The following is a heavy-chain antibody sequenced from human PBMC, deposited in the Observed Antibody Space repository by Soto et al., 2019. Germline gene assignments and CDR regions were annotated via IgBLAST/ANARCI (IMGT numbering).Heavy chain of an antibody. V-gene: IGHV1-18*01. D-gene: IGHD3-3*01. CDR3: DRGSGVKTMDY. Sequence: QVQLVQSGAEVKKPGASVKVSCKASGYTFTSYGISWVRQAPGQGLEWMGWISAYNGNTNYAQKLQGRVTMTTDTATTTSYVELGRRRLRDTDMYLYDRGSGVKTMDYWGQGTLVTVSS. CDR2: ISAYNGNT. J-gene: IGHJ4*02. CDR1: GYTFTSYG.